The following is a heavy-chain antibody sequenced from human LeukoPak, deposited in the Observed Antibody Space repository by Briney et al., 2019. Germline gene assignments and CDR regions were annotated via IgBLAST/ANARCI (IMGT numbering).Heavy chain of an antibody. CDR1: GFTFSSYA. CDR2: ISGGGST. D-gene: IGHD1-26*01. Sequence: GGSLRLSCAASGFTFSSYAMSWVRQAPGKGLEWVSAISGGGSTYYADSVKGRFTISRDNSKNTLYLQMNSLRAEDTAVYYCAKGHYSGSYFYLDYWGQGTLVTVYS. CDR3: AKGHYSGSYFYLDY. V-gene: IGHV3-23*01. J-gene: IGHJ4*02.